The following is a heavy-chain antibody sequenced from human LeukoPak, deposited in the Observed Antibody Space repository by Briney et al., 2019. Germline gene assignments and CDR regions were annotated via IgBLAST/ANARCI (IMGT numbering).Heavy chain of an antibody. Sequence: SETLSLTCTVSGGSVSSSGYYWGWIRQPPGKGLEWIGNIYHSGGTYYTPALKSRVTISVAPSKHQFSLNLTSVTAADTAVYYCARHRGDFGDSRGNFDSWGQGTPVTVSS. CDR1: GGSVSSSGYY. D-gene: IGHD4-17*01. CDR2: IYHSGGT. CDR3: ARHRGDFGDSRGNFDS. V-gene: IGHV4-39*01. J-gene: IGHJ4*02.